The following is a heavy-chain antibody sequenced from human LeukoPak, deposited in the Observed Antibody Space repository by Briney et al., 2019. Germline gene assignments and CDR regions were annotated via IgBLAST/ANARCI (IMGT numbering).Heavy chain of an antibody. V-gene: IGHV1-8*01. CDR2: MNPNSGNT. Sequence: ASVKVSCKASKYTFTSYDINWVRQATGQGLEWMGWMNPNSGNTGYAQKFRGRVTMTRNTSISTAYMELSSLRSEDTAMYYCVRGSGSYYQYYFDWWGQGTLVTVSS. J-gene: IGHJ4*02. CDR1: KYTFTSYD. CDR3: VRGSGSYYQYYFDW. D-gene: IGHD3-10*01.